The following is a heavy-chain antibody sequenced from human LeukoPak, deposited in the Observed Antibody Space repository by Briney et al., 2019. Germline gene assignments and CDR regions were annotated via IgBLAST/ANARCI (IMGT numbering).Heavy chain of an antibody. CDR2: ISSSSSYI. CDR3: GRTAWGSYYSDAFDI. V-gene: IGHV3-21*01. CDR1: GFTFSSYS. Sequence: GGSLRLSCAASGFTFSSYSMNWVRQAPGKGLEWVSSISSSSSYIYYADSVKGRFTISRDNAKNSLYLQMNSLRAEDTAVYYCGRTAWGSYYSDAFDIGGQGTMVTVSS. D-gene: IGHD3-16*01. J-gene: IGHJ3*02.